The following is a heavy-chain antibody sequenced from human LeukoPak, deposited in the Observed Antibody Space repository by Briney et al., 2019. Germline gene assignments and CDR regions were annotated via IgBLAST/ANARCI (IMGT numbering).Heavy chain of an antibody. CDR3: ARDRHDSPAFDI. V-gene: IGHV3-7*01. J-gene: IGHJ3*02. D-gene: IGHD3-3*01. Sequence: GGSLRLSCAASGFTFSSYTMNWVRQAPGKGLEWVANIKQDGSEKYYVDSVKGRFSISRDNAKNSLYLQMNSLRAEDTAVYYCARDRHDSPAFDIWGQGTMVTVSS. CDR2: IKQDGSEK. CDR1: GFTFSSYT.